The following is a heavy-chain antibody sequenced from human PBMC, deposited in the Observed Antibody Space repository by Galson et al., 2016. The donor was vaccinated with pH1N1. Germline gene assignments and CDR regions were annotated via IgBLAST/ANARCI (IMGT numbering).Heavy chain of an antibody. V-gene: IGHV1-2*02. D-gene: IGHD3-22*01. Sequence: SVKVSCKASGYTFTGYYMHWVRQAPGQGLEWMGWINPNSGVTNYAEKFQGRVTMTRDTSISTAYMELNRLRSEDTAVYYCARDHLGITMIVVVVGAPHWFDPWGQGTLVTVSS. J-gene: IGHJ5*02. CDR3: ARDHLGITMIVVVVGAPHWFDP. CDR1: GYTFTGYY. CDR2: INPNSGVT.